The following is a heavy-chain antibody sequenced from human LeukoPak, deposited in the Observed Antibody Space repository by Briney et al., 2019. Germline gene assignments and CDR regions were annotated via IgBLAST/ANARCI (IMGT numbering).Heavy chain of an antibody. CDR2: INHSGST. J-gene: IGHJ4*02. Sequence: PSETLSLTCAVYGGSFSGYYWSWIRQPPGKGLEWIGEINHSGSTNYNPSLKSRVTISVDTSKNQFSLKLSSVTAADTGVYYCASRTYYYGSGRLTYGYWGQGTLVTVSS. D-gene: IGHD3-10*01. CDR1: GGSFSGYY. CDR3: ASRTYYYGSGRLTYGY. V-gene: IGHV4-34*01.